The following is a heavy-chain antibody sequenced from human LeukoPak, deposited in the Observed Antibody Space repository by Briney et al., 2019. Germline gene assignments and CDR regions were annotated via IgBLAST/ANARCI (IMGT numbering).Heavy chain of an antibody. V-gene: IGHV1-8*01. CDR3: ASAPGTIFGASYYFDY. D-gene: IGHD3-3*01. CDR1: GYTFTSYH. CDR2: MNPNSGNT. J-gene: IGHJ4*02. Sequence: ASVKVSCKASGYTFTSYHINWVRQATGQGLEWMGLMNPNSGNTGYAQKFQGRVTMTRNTSIRTDYMAVSSLRSEDTAVYYCASAPGTIFGASYYFDYWGQGTLVTVSS.